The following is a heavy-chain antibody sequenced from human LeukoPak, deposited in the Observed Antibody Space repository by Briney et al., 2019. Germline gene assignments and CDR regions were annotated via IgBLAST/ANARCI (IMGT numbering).Heavy chain of an antibody. CDR3: AKNSWSCSRAACYED. Sequence: PGGSLRLSCAASGFSFSGYAVTWVRQAPGKGLEWVSVITGDSSRTYYAASVKGRFTISRDNSKNTLYLQMNSLRAEDTAVYYCAKNSWSCSRAACYEDWGQGALVTVSS. CDR1: GFSFSGYA. D-gene: IGHD2-2*01. V-gene: IGHV3-23*01. CDR2: ITGDSSRT. J-gene: IGHJ4*02.